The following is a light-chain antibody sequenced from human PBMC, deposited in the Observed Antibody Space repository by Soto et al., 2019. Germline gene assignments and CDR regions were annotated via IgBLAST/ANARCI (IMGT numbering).Light chain of an antibody. V-gene: IGKV3-20*01. Sequence: EIVLTQSPGTLSLSPGESATLSCRASQSVGRNYLAWFQHKPDQAPRLLIYDASNRATGVPDRFSGSGSGTDFTLSVTRLEPEDVVVYYFHQYAVSPLTFGGGTTVEIK. CDR1: QSVGRNY. CDR3: HQYAVSPLT. CDR2: DAS. J-gene: IGKJ4*01.